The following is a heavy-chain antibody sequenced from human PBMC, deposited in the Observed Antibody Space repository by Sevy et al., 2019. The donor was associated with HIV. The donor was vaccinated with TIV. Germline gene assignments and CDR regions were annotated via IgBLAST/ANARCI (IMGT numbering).Heavy chain of an antibody. D-gene: IGHD5-12*01. V-gene: IGHV4-30-2*01. CDR1: GGSISSGGYS. CDR3: DTAGVDIYDAFDI. Sequence: SETLSLTCAVSGGSISSGGYSWSWIRQPPGKGREWIGYTYHSGITYYNPSLQSRVTISVDRSKNQFSLTLTSVTAAYTAVYYCDTAGVDIYDAFDIWGQGTMVTV. CDR2: TYHSGIT. J-gene: IGHJ3*02.